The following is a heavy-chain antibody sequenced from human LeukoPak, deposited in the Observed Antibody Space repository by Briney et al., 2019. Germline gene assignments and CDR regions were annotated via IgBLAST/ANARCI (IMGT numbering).Heavy chain of an antibody. CDR3: ARVYRGSYFGYYFDY. Sequence: GGSLRLSCAASGFTVSSNYMSWVRQAPGKGLEWVSVIYSGGSTYYADSVKGRFTISRDNSKNTLYLQMNSLRAEDTAVYYCARVYRGSYFGYYFDYWGQGTLVTVSS. D-gene: IGHD1-26*01. CDR1: GFTVSSNY. CDR2: IYSGGST. J-gene: IGHJ4*02. V-gene: IGHV3-53*01.